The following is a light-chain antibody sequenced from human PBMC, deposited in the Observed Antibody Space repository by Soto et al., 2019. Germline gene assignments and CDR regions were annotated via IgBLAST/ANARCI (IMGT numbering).Light chain of an antibody. V-gene: IGLV2-14*03. J-gene: IGLJ1*01. CDR1: RTYVDGYDY. CDR3: TPYRGRTPFYV. Sequence: QSVLTQLCSVNASPGRASGISCTGVRTYVDGYDYVFWFQQHPSQAPQLIIYDVYNLPSRLSHRFSCSKSGERASLTISGLEAEEQDDECWTPYRGRTPFYVFGTETKV. CDR2: DVY.